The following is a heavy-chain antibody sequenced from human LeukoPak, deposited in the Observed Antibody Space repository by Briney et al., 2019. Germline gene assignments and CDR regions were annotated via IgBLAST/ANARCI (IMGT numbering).Heavy chain of an antibody. V-gene: IGHV4-30-4*08. Sequence: SQTLSLTCTVSGGSISSGDYYWSWIRQPPGKGLEWIGYIYYSGRTSYNPFLKSRVTISLDTSKNQFSLKLTSVTAADTAVYYCARHSGQSWYFDLWGRGSLVTVSS. CDR3: ARHSGQSWYFDL. D-gene: IGHD2-21*01. J-gene: IGHJ2*01. CDR2: IYYSGRT. CDR1: GGSISSGDYY.